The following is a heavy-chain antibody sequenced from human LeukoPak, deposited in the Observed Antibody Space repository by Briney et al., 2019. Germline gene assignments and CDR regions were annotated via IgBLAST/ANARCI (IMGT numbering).Heavy chain of an antibody. V-gene: IGHV4-61*02. J-gene: IGHJ3*02. CDR1: GGSISSGSYY. CDR3: ARSGYSYGFAFDI. D-gene: IGHD5-18*01. CDR2: IYTSGST. Sequence: SETLSLTCTVSGGSISSGSYYWSWIRQPAGKGLEWIGRIYTSGSTNYNPSLKSRVTISVDTSKNQFSLKLSSVTAADTAVYYCARSGYSYGFAFDIWGQGTMVTVSS.